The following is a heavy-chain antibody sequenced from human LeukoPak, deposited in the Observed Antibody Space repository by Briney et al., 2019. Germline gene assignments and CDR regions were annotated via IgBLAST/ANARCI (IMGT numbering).Heavy chain of an antibody. V-gene: IGHV3-30*18. CDR1: GFTFSSYG. CDR3: AKDARGSAFDI. D-gene: IGHD3-10*01. Sequence: GRSLRLSCAASGFTFSSYGMHWVRQAPGKGLEWVAVISYDGSNKYYADSVKGRFTISRDNSKNTLYLQMNSLRAEDTAVYYCAKDARGSAFDIWGQGTMVTVSS. J-gene: IGHJ3*02. CDR2: ISYDGSNK.